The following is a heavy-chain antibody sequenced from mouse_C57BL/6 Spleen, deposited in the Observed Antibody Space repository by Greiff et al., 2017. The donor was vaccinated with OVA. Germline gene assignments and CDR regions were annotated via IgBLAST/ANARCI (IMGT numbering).Heavy chain of an antibody. J-gene: IGHJ1*03. Sequence: VQLQQPGAELVKPGASVKMSCKASGYTFTSYWITWVKQRPGQGLEWIGDIYPGSGSTNYNEKFKSKATLTVDTSSSTAYMQLSSLTSEDSAVYYCARGTVGTGWYFDVWGTGTTVTVSS. CDR1: GYTFTSYW. V-gene: IGHV1-55*01. D-gene: IGHD4-1*01. CDR3: ARGTVGTGWYFDV. CDR2: IYPGSGST.